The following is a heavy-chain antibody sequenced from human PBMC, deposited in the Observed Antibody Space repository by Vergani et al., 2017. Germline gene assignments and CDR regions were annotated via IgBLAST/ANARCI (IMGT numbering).Heavy chain of an antibody. CDR3: ARGGDIVVVPAGSPYDFDY. CDR1: GGTFSSYA. V-gene: IGHV1-69*15. J-gene: IGHJ4*02. CDR2: IIPIFGTA. D-gene: IGHD2-2*01. Sequence: QVQLVQSGAEVKKPGSSVKVSCKASGGTFSSYAISWVRQAPGQGLEWMGRIIPIFGTANYAQKFQGRVTITADESTSTAYMELSSLRSEDTAVYYCARGGDIVVVPAGSPYDFDYWGQGTLVTVSS.